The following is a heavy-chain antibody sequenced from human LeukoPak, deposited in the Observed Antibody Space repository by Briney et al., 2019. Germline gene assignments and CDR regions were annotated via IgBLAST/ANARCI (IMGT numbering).Heavy chain of an antibody. CDR2: ILPGGGDT. J-gene: IGHJ4*02. CDR1: GFTFSSYA. CDR3: AKAWPAAGTFDS. Sequence: GGSLRLSCAASGFTFSSYAMTWVRQAPGKGLEWVSTILPGGGDTYYADSVKGRFTISGDTSKNTLYLQMNTLRVEDTAVYYCAKAWPAAGTFDSWGQGSLVTVSS. V-gene: IGHV3-23*01. D-gene: IGHD6-13*01.